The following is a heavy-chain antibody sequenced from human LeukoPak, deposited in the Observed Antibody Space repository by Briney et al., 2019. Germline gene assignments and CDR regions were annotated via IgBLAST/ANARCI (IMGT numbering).Heavy chain of an antibody. Sequence: GGSLRLSCVASGFSFGTHWMAWVRQPPGAGPEWVANIKQDETGTYYADAVRGRFTITRDNAKNSLYLQMDNLRGEDTAVYYCARGKIYFDYWGQGTLVTVSS. J-gene: IGHJ4*02. CDR1: GFSFGTHW. CDR3: ARGKIYFDY. V-gene: IGHV3-7*01. CDR2: IKQDETGT.